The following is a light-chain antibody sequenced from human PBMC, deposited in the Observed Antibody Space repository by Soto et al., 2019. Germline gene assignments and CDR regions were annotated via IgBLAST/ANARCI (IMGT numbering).Light chain of an antibody. J-gene: IGKJ1*01. Sequence: EIIMTQSPATLSVSPGERVTLSCRASQSVGSNLAWYQQKPGQAPRLLIYSAFTRATGIPARFSGSGAGTEFTLTISSLQSEDFAVYYCQQYNNWLRTFGQGTKWIS. V-gene: IGKV3-15*01. CDR3: QQYNNWLRT. CDR1: QSVGSN. CDR2: SAF.